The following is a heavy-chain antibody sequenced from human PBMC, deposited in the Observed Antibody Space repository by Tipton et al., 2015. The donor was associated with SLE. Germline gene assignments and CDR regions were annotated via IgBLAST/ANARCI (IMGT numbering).Heavy chain of an antibody. V-gene: IGHV4-34*01. CDR2: INHSGST. J-gene: IGHJ3*02. Sequence: TLSLTCAVYGGSFSGYYWSWIRQPPGKGLEWIGEINHSGSTNYNPSLKSRVSISVDTSKNQFSLKLSSVTAADTAVYYCARAYSRRGAFDIWGQGTMVTVSS. D-gene: IGHD5-18*01. CDR3: ARAYSRRGAFDI. CDR1: GGSFSGYY.